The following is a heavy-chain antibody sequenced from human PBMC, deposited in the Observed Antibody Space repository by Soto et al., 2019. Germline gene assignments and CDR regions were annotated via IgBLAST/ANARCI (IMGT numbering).Heavy chain of an antibody. CDR3: ARVRGYSYGSGASYGMDV. Sequence: EVQLVESGGGLVKPGGSLRLSCAASGFTFSSYSMNWVRQAPGKGLEWVSSISSSSSYIYYADSVKGRFTISRDNAKNSLYLQIKSLRAEDTAVYYCARVRGYSYGSGASYGMDVWGQGTTVTVSS. V-gene: IGHV3-21*01. J-gene: IGHJ6*02. CDR2: ISSSSSYI. D-gene: IGHD5-18*01. CDR1: GFTFSSYS.